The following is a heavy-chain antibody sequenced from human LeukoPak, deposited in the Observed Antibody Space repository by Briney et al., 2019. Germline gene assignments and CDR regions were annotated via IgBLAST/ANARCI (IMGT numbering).Heavy chain of an antibody. CDR1: GLTFSAYG. Sequence: GGSLRLSCAASGLTFSAYGMHWVRQAPGKGLEWVSAITTSGDSTYYADSVKGRFTISRDNSKNTLYLQMNSLRAEDKGIYFCAKRYCSSTNCYHLDSWGRGTLVTVSS. CDR2: ITTSGDST. V-gene: IGHV3-23*01. D-gene: IGHD2-2*01. J-gene: IGHJ4*02. CDR3: AKRYCSSTNCYHLDS.